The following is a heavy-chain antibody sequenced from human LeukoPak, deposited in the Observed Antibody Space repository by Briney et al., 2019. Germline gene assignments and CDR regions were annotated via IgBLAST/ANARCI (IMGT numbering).Heavy chain of an antibody. CDR3: ARDVPQRAVAAATWWFDP. CDR1: GFTFSSYG. Sequence: GGSLRLSCAASGFTFSSYGMSWVRQAPGKGLEWVSAISGSGGSTYYADSVKGRFTISRDNSKNTLYLQMNSLRADDTGVYYCARDVPQRAVAAATWWFDPWGQGTLVTVSS. V-gene: IGHV3-23*01. J-gene: IGHJ5*02. D-gene: IGHD2-2*01. CDR2: ISGSGGST.